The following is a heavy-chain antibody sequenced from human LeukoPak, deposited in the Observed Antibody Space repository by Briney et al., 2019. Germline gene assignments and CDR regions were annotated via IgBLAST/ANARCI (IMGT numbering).Heavy chain of an antibody. Sequence: PGGSLRLSCAASGFTFSDYYVSWIRQAPGKGLKWVSYISSSGSTIYYADSVKGRFTISRDNAKNSLYLQMNSLRAEDTAVYYCAARYSSSSVGYWGQGTLVTVSS. D-gene: IGHD6-6*01. J-gene: IGHJ4*02. V-gene: IGHV3-11*04. CDR3: AARYSSSSVGY. CDR1: GFTFSDYY. CDR2: ISSSGSTI.